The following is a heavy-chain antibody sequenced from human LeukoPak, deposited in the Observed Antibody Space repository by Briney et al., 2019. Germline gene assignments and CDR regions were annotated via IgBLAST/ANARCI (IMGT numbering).Heavy chain of an antibody. CDR3: ARHPPAWYFDL. CDR1: GYSFTSYW. J-gene: IGHJ2*01. V-gene: IGHV5-10-1*01. CDR2: IDPSDSYT. Sequence: GESLKISCMGSGYSFTSYWISWVRQMPGKGLEWMGRIDPSDSYTNYSPSFQGHVTISADKSTSTAYLQWSSLKASDTAMYYCARHPPAWYFDLWGRGTLVTVSS.